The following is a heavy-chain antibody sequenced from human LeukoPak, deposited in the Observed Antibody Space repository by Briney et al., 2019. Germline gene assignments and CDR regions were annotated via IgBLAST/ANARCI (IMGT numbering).Heavy chain of an antibody. V-gene: IGHV1-2*02. D-gene: IGHD2-2*01. CDR3: ARANFLYCSSSTCLFDY. CDR1: AYTFTAYY. J-gene: IGHJ4*02. Sequence: AAPKLACKDSAYTFTAYYMDWVRHAPGRGFDWIVCINPNDGDTNYAQKFQGRVTMTRDTSISTAHMEVSRLRSDDTAVYYCARANFLYCSSSTCLFDYWGQGTLVTVSS. CDR2: INPNDGDT.